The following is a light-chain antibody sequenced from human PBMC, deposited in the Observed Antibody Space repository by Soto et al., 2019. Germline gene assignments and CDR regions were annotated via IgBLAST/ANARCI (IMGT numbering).Light chain of an antibody. V-gene: IGLV2-14*03. CDR1: SSDIGGYNY. J-gene: IGLJ2*01. CDR2: DVS. Sequence: QSALTQPASVSGSPGQSITISCTGTSSDIGGYNYVSWFQQQPGKAPKLMIYDVSNRPSGVSNRFSGSKSGNTASLTISGLQAEDDDHYYCSSYTSTLVVFGGGTQLTVL. CDR3: SSYTSTLVV.